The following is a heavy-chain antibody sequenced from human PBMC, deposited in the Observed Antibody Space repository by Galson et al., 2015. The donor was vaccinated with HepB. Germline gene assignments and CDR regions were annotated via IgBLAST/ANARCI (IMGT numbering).Heavy chain of an antibody. CDR3: AKDRKDYDFWSGYFWFDP. CDR2: ISWNSGSI. J-gene: IGHJ5*02. V-gene: IGHV3-9*01. Sequence: SLRLSCAASGFTFDDYAMHWVRQAPGKGLEWVSGISWNSGSIGYADSVKGRFTISRDNAKNSLYLQMNSLRAEDTALYYCAKDRKDYDFWSGYFWFDPWGQGTLVTVSS. CDR1: GFTFDDYA. D-gene: IGHD3-3*01.